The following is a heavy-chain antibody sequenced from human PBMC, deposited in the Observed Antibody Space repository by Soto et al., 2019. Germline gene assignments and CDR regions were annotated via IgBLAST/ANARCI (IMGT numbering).Heavy chain of an antibody. CDR1: GGYFSGYY. Sequence: PSETLSLTCAVYGGYFSGYYWSWIRQPPGKGLEWIGEINHSGSTNYNPSLKSRVTISVDTSKNQFSLKLSSVTAADTAVYYCARDAAMVTAWGQGTRVTSPQ. V-gene: IGHV4-34*01. CDR3: ARDAAMVTA. J-gene: IGHJ4*02. CDR2: INHSGST. D-gene: IGHD5-18*01.